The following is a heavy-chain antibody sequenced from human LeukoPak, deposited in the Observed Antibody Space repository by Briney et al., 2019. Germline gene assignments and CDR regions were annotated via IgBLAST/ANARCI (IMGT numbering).Heavy chain of an antibody. CDR1: GYSISSSNW. CDR3: ARTDGSGSSNPSHDAFDI. CDR2: IYYSGST. J-gene: IGHJ3*02. V-gene: IGHV4-28*01. Sequence: SDTLSLTCAVSGYSISSSNWWGWIRQPPGKGLEWIGYIYYSGSTYYNPSLKSRVTMSVDTSKNQFSLKLSSVTAVDTAVYYCARTDGSGSSNPSHDAFDIWGQGTMVTVSS. D-gene: IGHD3-10*01.